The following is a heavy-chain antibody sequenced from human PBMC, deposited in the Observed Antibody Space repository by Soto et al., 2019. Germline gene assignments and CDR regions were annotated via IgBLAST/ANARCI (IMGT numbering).Heavy chain of an antibody. V-gene: IGHV3-30-3*01. Sequence: QVQLVESGGGVVQPGRSLRLSCAASGFTFNNYAMYWVRQAPGKGLEWMAVISDDGINTYYADSVKGRFTISRDNSKNRLYLQMNSLRPEDTAVYYCARGMITFGGYWGQGTLFTVSS. J-gene: IGHJ4*02. CDR2: ISDDGINT. D-gene: IGHD3-16*01. CDR3: ARGMITFGGY. CDR1: GFTFNNYA.